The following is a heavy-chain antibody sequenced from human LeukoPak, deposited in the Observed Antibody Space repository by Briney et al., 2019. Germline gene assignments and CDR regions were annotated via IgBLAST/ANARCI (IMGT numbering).Heavy chain of an antibody. D-gene: IGHD2-2*01. J-gene: IGHJ4*02. V-gene: IGHV3-23*01. Sequence: GGSLRLSCAASGFTFSSCGMSWVRQAPGKGLEWVSAISGSGGSTYYADSVKGRFTISRDNSKNTLYLQMNSLRAEDTAVYYCAKGGYVVPAAMVDYWGQGTLVTVSS. CDR3: AKGGYVVPAAMVDY. CDR1: GFTFSSCG. CDR2: ISGSGGST.